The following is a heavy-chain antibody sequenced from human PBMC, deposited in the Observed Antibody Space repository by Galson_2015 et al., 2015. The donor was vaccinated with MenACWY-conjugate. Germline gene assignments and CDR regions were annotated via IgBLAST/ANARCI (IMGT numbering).Heavy chain of an antibody. Sequence: SGEEVRKTGESLQLSCQGSGYRFASYWIGWVRQMPGKGLEWMGIIYPGDSDNRYSPSFQGQVTISADKSISTAYLQWSSLKASDTAMYYCARQPYLGYYYDSSGHPDWGQGTLVTVSS. CDR1: GYRFASYW. D-gene: IGHD3-22*01. J-gene: IGHJ4*02. CDR2: IYPGDSDN. CDR3: ARQPYLGYYYDSSGHPD. V-gene: IGHV5-51*01.